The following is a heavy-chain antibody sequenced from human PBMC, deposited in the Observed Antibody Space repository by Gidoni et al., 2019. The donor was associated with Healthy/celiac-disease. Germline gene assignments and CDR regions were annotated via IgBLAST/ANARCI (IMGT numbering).Heavy chain of an antibody. V-gene: IGHV1-24*01. Sequence: QVQLVQSGAEVKKPGASVKVSCKVSGYTLTELSMHWVRQAPGKGLEWMGGFDPEDGETIYAQKFQGRVTMTEDTSTDIAYMELSSLRSEDTAVYYCATLDAEGVATPYYYYYGMDVWGQGTTVTVSS. J-gene: IGHJ6*02. CDR3: ATLDAEGVATPYYYYYGMDV. D-gene: IGHD5-12*01. CDR2: FDPEDGET. CDR1: GYTLTELS.